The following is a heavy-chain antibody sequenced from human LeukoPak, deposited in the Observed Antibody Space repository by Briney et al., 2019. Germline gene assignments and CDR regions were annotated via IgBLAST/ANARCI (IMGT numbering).Heavy chain of an antibody. D-gene: IGHD6-13*01. CDR1: GGTLSSYA. V-gene: IGHV1-69*05. CDR2: IIPIFGTA. J-gene: IGHJ4*02. CDR3: ARDRGAGSSWYGGGYYFDY. Sequence: SVKVSCKASGGTLSSYAISWVRQAPGQGLEWMGGIIPIFGTANYAQKFQGRVTITTDESTSTAYMELSSLRSEDTAVYYCARDRGAGSSWYGGGYYFDYWGQGTLVTVSS.